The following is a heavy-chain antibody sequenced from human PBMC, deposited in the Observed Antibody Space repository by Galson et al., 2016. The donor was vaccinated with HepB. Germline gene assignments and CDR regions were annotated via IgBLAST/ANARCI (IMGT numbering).Heavy chain of an antibody. J-gene: IGHJ6*02. CDR2: ISGSGGMT. V-gene: IGHV3-23*01. Sequence: SLRLSCAASGFNFSNYAMSWVRQAPGKGLEWVSAISGSGGMTYYGDSVKGRLTISRDNSRNRLYLQMKSLSAEDTAVYYCAKAVGLYDSSHGMDVWGQGTTVTVFS. CDR1: GFNFSNYA. D-gene: IGHD3-22*01. CDR3: AKAVGLYDSSHGMDV.